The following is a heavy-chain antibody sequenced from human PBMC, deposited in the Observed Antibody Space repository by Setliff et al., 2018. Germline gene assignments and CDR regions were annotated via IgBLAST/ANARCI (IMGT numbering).Heavy chain of an antibody. CDR3: ARDMGQPYYFES. D-gene: IGHD1-1*01. CDR2: IDTSGRT. J-gene: IGHJ4*02. CDR1: GDSIGRGGFH. Sequence: SETLSLTCTVSGDSIGRGGFHWSWVRQPAGKGLEWIGRIDTSGRTQYNLALKSRVTMSVDTSKRQFSLKLGSATAADTAVYYCARDMGQPYYFESWGLGTLVTVSS. V-gene: IGHV4-61*02.